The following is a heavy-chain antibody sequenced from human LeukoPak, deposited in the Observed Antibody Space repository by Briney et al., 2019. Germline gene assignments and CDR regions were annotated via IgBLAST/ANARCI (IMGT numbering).Heavy chain of an antibody. D-gene: IGHD4-23*01. Sequence: SETLSLTCTVSGGSISSSSYYWGWIRQPPGKGLEWIGSIYYSGSPYYNPSLKSRVTITVDTAKNQFSLRQSSVTAADKAVYYCARGVADYGGNSDYCDYWGQGTLVSVSS. J-gene: IGHJ4*02. CDR3: ARGVADYGGNSDYCDY. V-gene: IGHV4-39*07. CDR2: IYYSGSP. CDR1: GGSISSSSYY.